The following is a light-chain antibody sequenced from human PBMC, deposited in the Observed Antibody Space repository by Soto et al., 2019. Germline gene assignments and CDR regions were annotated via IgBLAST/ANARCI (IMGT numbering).Light chain of an antibody. CDR3: LQDYGYPRT. CDR2: AAS. CDR1: QGIRND. J-gene: IGKJ1*01. V-gene: IGKV1-6*01. Sequence: AIQMTQSPSSLSASVGDRVTITCRASQGIRNDLAWYQQKPGQAPKLLLYAASSLQGGVPSRFSGSGSGTDFTLTISSLQPEDFATYYCLQDYGYPRTLGQGTKVEIK.